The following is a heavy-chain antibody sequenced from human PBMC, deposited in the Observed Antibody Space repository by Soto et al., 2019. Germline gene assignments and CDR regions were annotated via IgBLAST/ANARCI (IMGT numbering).Heavy chain of an antibody. CDR1: GDSVSSDSAA. CDR2: TYYRSKRNN. Sequence: PSQTLSLTCAISGDSVSSDSAAWSWIRQSPSRGLEWLGRTYYRSKRNNDYAVSVNSRIAINPDTSKNQFSLQLYSLTPEDTAVYYCEGLSSFRGMDVWGQGTPVTVSS. J-gene: IGHJ6*02. V-gene: IGHV6-1*01. D-gene: IGHD3-16*01. CDR3: EGLSSFRGMDV.